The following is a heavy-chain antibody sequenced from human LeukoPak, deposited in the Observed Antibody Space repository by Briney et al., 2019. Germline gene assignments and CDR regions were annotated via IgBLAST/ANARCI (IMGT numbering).Heavy chain of an antibody. CDR1: GFTVSSNY. V-gene: IGHV3-30-3*01. Sequence: GGSLRLSCAASGFTVSSNYMSWVRQAPGKGLEWVAVISYDGSNKYYADSVKGRFTISRDNSKNTLYLQMNSLRAEDTAVYYCARDLFRGTGPAGYWGQGTLVTVSS. CDR2: ISYDGSNK. CDR3: ARDLFRGTGPAGY. J-gene: IGHJ4*02. D-gene: IGHD3-10*01.